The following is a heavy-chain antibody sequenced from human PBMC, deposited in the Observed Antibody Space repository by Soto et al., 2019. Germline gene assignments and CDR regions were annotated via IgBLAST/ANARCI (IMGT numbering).Heavy chain of an antibody. J-gene: IGHJ4*02. D-gene: IGHD6-13*01. Sequence: KPGGSLRLSCAASGFTFSDYYMTWIRQAPGKGLEWVSYIVSGSDHTNYADSVKGRFTISRDNAKNSLFLEMNSLRVDDTAIYYCARLRASSWYLGGYLDYWGLGTLVTVSS. V-gene: IGHV3-11*06. CDR2: IVSGSDHT. CDR3: ARLRASSWYLGGYLDY. CDR1: GFTFSDYY.